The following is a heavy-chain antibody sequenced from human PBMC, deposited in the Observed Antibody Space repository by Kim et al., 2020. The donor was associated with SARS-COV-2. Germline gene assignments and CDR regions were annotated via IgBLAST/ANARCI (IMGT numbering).Heavy chain of an antibody. CDR3: ARGHYYGSGSYYEFDY. J-gene: IGHJ4*02. D-gene: IGHD3-10*01. V-gene: IGHV1-69*01. Sequence: KFQGRVTITADESTSTAYMELSSLRSEDTAVYYCARGHYYGSGSYYEFDYWGQGTLVTVSS.